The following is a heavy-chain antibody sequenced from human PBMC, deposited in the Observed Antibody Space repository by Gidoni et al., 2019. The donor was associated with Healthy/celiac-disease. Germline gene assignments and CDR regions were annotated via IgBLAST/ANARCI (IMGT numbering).Heavy chain of an antibody. V-gene: IGHV3-23*01. CDR1: GFTFSISA. CDR2: ISGSGGST. CDR3: AKPNPDCSGGSCYVLY. D-gene: IGHD2-15*01. Sequence: EVQLLESGGGLVQPGGSLRLSCAASGFTFSISAMSWVRQAQGKGLEWVSAISGSGGSTYYADAVKGRFTISRDNSKNTLYLQMNSLRAEDTAVYYCAKPNPDCSGGSCYVLYWGQGTLVTVSS. J-gene: IGHJ4*02.